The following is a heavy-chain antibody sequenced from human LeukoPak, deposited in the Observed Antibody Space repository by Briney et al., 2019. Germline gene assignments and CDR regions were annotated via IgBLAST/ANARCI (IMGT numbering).Heavy chain of an antibody. J-gene: IGHJ4*02. D-gene: IGHD4-23*01. Sequence: SETLSLTCTVSGGSISSYYWSWIRQPPGKGLEWIGYIYYSGSTNYNPSLKSRVTISVDTSKNQFSLKLSSVTAADTAVYYCARHPTGTTVVTQPIDYWGQGTLVTVSS. CDR1: GGSISSYY. CDR3: ARHPTGTTVVTQPIDY. V-gene: IGHV4-59*01. CDR2: IYYSGST.